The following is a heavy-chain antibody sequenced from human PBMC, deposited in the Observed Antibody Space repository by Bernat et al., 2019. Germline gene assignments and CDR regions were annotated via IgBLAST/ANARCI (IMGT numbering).Heavy chain of an antibody. D-gene: IGHD5-24*01. CDR3: ARPYLRARATRSHNPTNYDS. CDR1: GGSFSGYY. Sequence: QVQLQQWGAGLLKPSETLSLACAVYGGSFSGYYWSWIRQPPGKGLEWIGEINDLGSTNYNPSLGSRVTISVDTSKNQFSLKLSSVTAADTAVYYCARPYLRARATRSHNPTNYDSWGQGTLVSVSS. CDR2: INDLGST. J-gene: IGHJ5*01. V-gene: IGHV4-34*01.